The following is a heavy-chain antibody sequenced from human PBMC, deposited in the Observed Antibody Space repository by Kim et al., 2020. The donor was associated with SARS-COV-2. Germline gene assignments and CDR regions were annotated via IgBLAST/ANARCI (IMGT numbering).Heavy chain of an antibody. CDR3: ARGDTVSGEYYYYGMDV. CDR1: GGSFSGYY. CDR2: INHSGST. Sequence: SETLSLTCAVYGGSFSGYYWSWIRQPPGKGLEWIGEINHSGSTNYNPSLKSRVTISVDTSKNQFSLKLSSVTAADTAVYYCARGDTVSGEYYYYGMDVWG. V-gene: IGHV4-34*01. J-gene: IGHJ6*01. D-gene: IGHD5-18*01.